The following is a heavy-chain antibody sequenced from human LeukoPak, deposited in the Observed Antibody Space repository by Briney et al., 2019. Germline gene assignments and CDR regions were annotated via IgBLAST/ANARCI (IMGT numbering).Heavy chain of an antibody. CDR2: LFPGDSDT. Sequence: GVSLKISCKGSGYGFTDYWIGWVRQMPGKGLEWMGILFPGDSDTKYSPSFQGQVTISADKSISTAYLQWSSLKASDSAMYYCARHGLPVCIGGRCFTSFHYYGMDVWGQGTTVTVSS. D-gene: IGHD2-15*01. CDR3: ARHGLPVCIGGRCFTSFHYYGMDV. V-gene: IGHV5-51*01. CDR1: GYGFTDYW. J-gene: IGHJ6*02.